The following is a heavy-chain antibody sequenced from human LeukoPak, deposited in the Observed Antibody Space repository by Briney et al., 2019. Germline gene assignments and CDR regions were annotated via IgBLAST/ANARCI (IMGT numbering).Heavy chain of an antibody. CDR2: ISSSGTYK. CDR3: ARDQQWQLPHWFDP. CDR1: GFIFSSYS. J-gene: IGHJ5*02. V-gene: IGHV3-21*05. D-gene: IGHD6-19*01. Sequence: SGGSLRLSCAASGFIFSSYSMTWVRQVPGKGLEWVSYISSSGTYKYYADSVRGRFTISRDNAKNSLYLQMNSLRAEDTAVYYCARDQQWQLPHWFDPWGQGTLVTVSS.